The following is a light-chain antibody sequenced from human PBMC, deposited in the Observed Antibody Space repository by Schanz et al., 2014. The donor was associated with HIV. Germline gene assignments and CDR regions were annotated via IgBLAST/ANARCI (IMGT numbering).Light chain of an antibody. CDR2: EVT. CDR3: STWDDRLNGVV. V-gene: IGLV2-8*01. Sequence: QSALTQPPSASGSPGQSVTISCTGTSSTVGDYNWVSWHQQHPGRAPKVIIYEVTKRPSGVPDRFSGSKSGNTASLTVSGLQAGDEAEYYCSTWDDRLNGVVFGGGTKLTVL. J-gene: IGLJ2*01. CDR1: SSTVGDYNW.